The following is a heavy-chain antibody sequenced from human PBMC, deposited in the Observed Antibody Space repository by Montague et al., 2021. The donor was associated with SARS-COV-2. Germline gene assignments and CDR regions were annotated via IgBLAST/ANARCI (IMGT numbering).Heavy chain of an antibody. Sequence: SLRLSRAASGFIFSSNAMSWVRQAPGKGLEWVSTIGGGGRRTYYADSVKGRSTISRDNSKNTLYLQMNSLRAEDTAVYYCAKAGGYSYGLSDYWGQGTLVTVSS. V-gene: IGHV3-23*01. CDR3: AKAGGYSYGLSDY. D-gene: IGHD5-18*01. J-gene: IGHJ4*02. CDR2: IGGGGRRT. CDR1: GFIFSSNA.